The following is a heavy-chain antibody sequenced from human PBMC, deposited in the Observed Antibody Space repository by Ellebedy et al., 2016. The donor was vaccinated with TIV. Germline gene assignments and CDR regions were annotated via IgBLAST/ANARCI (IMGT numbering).Heavy chain of an antibody. CDR3: ARRASYGDYAVQVNPWFDP. J-gene: IGHJ5*02. D-gene: IGHD4-17*01. CDR2: IRQEGDEI. CDR1: GFNFRSYW. Sequence: GESLKISCAASGFNFRSYWMTWVRQAPGRGLEWVAKIRQEGDEIYYVESVKGRFTISRDNAKNSLFLQMNSLRVEDTAVYYCARRASYGDYAVQVNPWFDPWGQGTLVTVSS. V-gene: IGHV3-7*01.